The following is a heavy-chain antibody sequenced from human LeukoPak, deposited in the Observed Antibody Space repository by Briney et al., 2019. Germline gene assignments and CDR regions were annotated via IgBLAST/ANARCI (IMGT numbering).Heavy chain of an antibody. CDR1: GGSISSYY. Sequence: PSVTLSLTCTVSGGSISSYYWSWSRQPPGKGLEWIGYIYTSGSTNYNPSLKSRVTISVDTSKNQFSLKLSSVTAADTAVYYCARRGTHNWFDPWGQGTLVTVSS. CDR3: ARRGTHNWFDP. J-gene: IGHJ5*02. CDR2: IYTSGST. V-gene: IGHV4-4*09.